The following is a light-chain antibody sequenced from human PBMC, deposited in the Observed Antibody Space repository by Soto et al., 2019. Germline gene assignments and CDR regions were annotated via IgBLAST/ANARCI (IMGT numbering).Light chain of an antibody. Sequence: DIQMTQSPSTLSASVGDRVTITFRASQSISSWLAWYQQKPGKAPKLLIYDASSLESGVPSRFRGSGSATEFTLTISSLQPDDFATYYCQQYNSYWSFGQGTKVDIK. CDR1: QSISSW. CDR2: DAS. V-gene: IGKV1-5*01. CDR3: QQYNSYWS. J-gene: IGKJ1*01.